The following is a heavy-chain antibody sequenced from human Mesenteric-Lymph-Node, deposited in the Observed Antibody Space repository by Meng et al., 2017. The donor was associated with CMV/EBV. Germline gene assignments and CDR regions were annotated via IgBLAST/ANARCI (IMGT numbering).Heavy chain of an antibody. CDR1: GFTVSGNY. CDR3: AKDWDSSGRYYFDY. CDR2: ISGSGGST. J-gene: IGHJ4*02. Sequence: GGSLRLSCAASGFTVSGNYMNWVRQAPGKGLEWVSAISGSGGSTYYADSVKGRFTISRDNSKNTLYLQMNSLRAEDTAVYYCAKDWDSSGRYYFDYWGQGTLVTVSS. V-gene: IGHV3-23*01. D-gene: IGHD6-19*01.